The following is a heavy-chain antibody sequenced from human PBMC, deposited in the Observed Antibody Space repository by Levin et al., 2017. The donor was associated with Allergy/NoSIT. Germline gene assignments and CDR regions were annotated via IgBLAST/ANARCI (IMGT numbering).Heavy chain of an antibody. CDR2: ISSSSSYI. J-gene: IGHJ3*02. D-gene: IGHD1-26*01. CDR1: GFTFSSYS. Sequence: GESLKISCAASGFTFSSYSMNWVRQAPGKGLEWVSSISSSSSYIYYADSVKGRFTISRDNAKNSLYLQMNSLRAEDTAVYYCARDKGSYYAGAFDIWGQGTMVTVSS. CDR3: ARDKGSYYAGAFDI. V-gene: IGHV3-21*01.